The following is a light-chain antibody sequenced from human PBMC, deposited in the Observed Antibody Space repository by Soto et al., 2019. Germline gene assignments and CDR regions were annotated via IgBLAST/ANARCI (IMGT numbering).Light chain of an antibody. CDR1: QGMSTY. CDR2: AAY. V-gene: IGKV1-9*01. J-gene: IGKJ4*01. Sequence: IQVTQSPSSLSASVGDRITIPCRASQGMSTYLAWYQQKPGKAPKLLIYAAYTLQSGVPARFSGGGSGTDFTLTISSLQPEDFATDYCHQLNRYPTFGGGTKVEIK. CDR3: HQLNRYPT.